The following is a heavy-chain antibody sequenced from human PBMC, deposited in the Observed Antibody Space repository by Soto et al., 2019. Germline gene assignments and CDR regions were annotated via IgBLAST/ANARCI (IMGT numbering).Heavy chain of an antibody. CDR1: GYTFTSYY. CDR2: INPSGGST. D-gene: IGHD3-3*01. CDR3: ARHWSTVDPPGYGMDV. V-gene: IGHV1-46*01. Sequence: ASVKVSCKASGYTFTSYYMHWVRQAPAQGLEWMGIINPSGGSTSYAQKFQGRVTMTRDTSTSTDYMELNSLRSEDTAMYYCARHWSTVDPPGYGMDVWGQGTTVTVSS. J-gene: IGHJ6*02.